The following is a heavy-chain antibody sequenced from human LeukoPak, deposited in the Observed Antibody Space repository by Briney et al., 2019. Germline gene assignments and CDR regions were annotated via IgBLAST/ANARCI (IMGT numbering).Heavy chain of an antibody. CDR3: AIALAYDDYFDD. CDR2: IKQDGSEK. D-gene: IGHD3-3*01. Sequence: GGSLRLSCAASGFTFSSYWMSWVRQAPGKGLEWVANIKQDGSEKYYVDSVKGRFTISRDNAKNSLYLQMTSLRAEDTAVYYCAIALAYDDYFDDWGQGTLVTVSS. J-gene: IGHJ4*02. CDR1: GFTFSSYW. V-gene: IGHV3-7*01.